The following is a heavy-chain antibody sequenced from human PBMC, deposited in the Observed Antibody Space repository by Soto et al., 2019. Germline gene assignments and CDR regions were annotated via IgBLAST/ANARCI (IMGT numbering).Heavy chain of an antibody. V-gene: IGHV3-23*01. D-gene: IGHD1-1*01. CDR3: AKWNGYGDY. J-gene: IGHJ4*02. CDR2: VSGGSGVT. Sequence: EVQLLESGGGLVQPGGSLRLSCAVSGVSFSTYGVTWVRQAQGKGLEWVSGVSGGSGVTHYADSVKGRFTITGDNSKNTVYLHMNSLRVEDTAVYYCAKWNGYGDYWGQGPLVTVSS. CDR1: GVSFSTYG.